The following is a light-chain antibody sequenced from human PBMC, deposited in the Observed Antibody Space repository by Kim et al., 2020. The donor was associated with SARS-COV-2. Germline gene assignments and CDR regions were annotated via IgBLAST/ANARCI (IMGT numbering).Light chain of an antibody. CDR2: VGTGGIVG. CDR1: SGYSNYK. Sequence: QPVLTQPPSASASLGALVTLTCTLSSGYSNYKVDWYQQRPGKGPRFVMRVGTGGIVGSKGDGIPDRFSVSGSGLNRYLTIKNIQDEDESESHCGADHCSGSNFMWVFGGGTQLTVL. J-gene: IGLJ3*02. V-gene: IGLV9-49*01. CDR3: GADHCSGSNFMWV.